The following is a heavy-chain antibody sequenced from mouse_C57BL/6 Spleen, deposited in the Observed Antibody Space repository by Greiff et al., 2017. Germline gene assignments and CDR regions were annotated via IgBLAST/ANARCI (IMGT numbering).Heavy chain of an antibody. V-gene: IGHV1-26*01. CDR1: GYTFTDYY. CDR2: INPNNGGT. Sequence: EVQLQQSGPELVKPGASVKISCKASGYTFTDYYMNWVKQSHGKSLEWIGDINPNNGGTSYNQKFKGKATLTVDKSSSTAYMELRSLTSEDSAVYYCASSTMVTTRPRHFDVWGTGTTVTVSS. J-gene: IGHJ1*03. D-gene: IGHD2-2*01. CDR3: ASSTMVTTRPRHFDV.